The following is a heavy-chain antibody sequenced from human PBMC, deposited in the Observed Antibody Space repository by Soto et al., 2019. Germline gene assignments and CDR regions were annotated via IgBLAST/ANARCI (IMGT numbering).Heavy chain of an antibody. CDR2: INAGYGNT. J-gene: IGHJ4*02. CDR3: ASDTGDGTFDF. CDR1: GYTFSSYA. V-gene: IGHV1-3*01. Sequence: QVHLVQSGAEVRKPGASVKVSCKASGYTFSSYAMHWVRQAAGQRLEWMGWINAGYGNTKSSQKFQDRVTISRDTSASTDYMELTRLRSEDTAVYYCASDTGDGTFDFWGQGTLVTVSS. D-gene: IGHD7-27*01.